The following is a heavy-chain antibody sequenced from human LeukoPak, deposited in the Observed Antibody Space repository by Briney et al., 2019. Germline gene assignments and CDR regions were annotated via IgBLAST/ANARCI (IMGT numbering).Heavy chain of an antibody. CDR3: ARAFCSGDTCLFDY. CDR1: GFTFSSYG. CDR2: IQLDGGEK. Sequence: GRSLRLSCAASGFTFSSYGMHWVRQAPGKGLEWVANIQLDGGEKYYVDSVKGRFTISRDNTKNSLSLQMTSLRAEDTALYYCARAFCSGDTCLFDYWGQGTLVTVSS. D-gene: IGHD2-15*01. J-gene: IGHJ4*02. V-gene: IGHV3-7*01.